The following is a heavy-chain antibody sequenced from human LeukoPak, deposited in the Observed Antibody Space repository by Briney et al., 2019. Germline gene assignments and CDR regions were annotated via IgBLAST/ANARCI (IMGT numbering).Heavy chain of an antibody. CDR2: ISSSGSTI. CDR3: ARQDIGFDY. D-gene: IGHD2-15*01. Sequence: GALRLSCAASGFTFSSYEMHWVRQAPGKGLEWVSYISSSGSTIYYADSVKGRFTISRDNAKNSLYLQMNSLRAEDTAVYYCARQDIGFDYWGQGTLVTVSS. J-gene: IGHJ4*02. CDR1: GFTFSSYE. V-gene: IGHV3-48*03.